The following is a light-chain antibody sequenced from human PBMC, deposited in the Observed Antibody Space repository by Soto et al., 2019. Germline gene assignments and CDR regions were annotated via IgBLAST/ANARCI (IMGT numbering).Light chain of an antibody. J-gene: IGLJ2*01. CDR3: QSYDSSLSAYVV. V-gene: IGLV1-40*01. Sequence: QSVLTQPPSASGTPGQRVTISCSGSSSNVGSNTVSWYQQLPGTAPKVLIYGNSNRPSGVPDRFSGSKSGTSASLAITGLQAEDEADYYCQSYDSSLSAYVVFGGGTKLTVL. CDR2: GNS. CDR1: SSNVGSNT.